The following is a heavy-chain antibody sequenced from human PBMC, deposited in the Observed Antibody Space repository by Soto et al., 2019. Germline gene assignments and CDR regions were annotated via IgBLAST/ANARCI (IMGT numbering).Heavy chain of an antibody. Sequence: QVQLVESGGGVVQPGRSLRLSCAASGFTFSSYGMHWVRQAPGKGLEWVAVISYDGSNKYYADSVKGRFTSSRDNSKNTLYLQMNSLRAEDTAVYYCAKDRPGFDPWGQGTLVTVSS. CDR2: ISYDGSNK. J-gene: IGHJ5*02. CDR1: GFTFSSYG. V-gene: IGHV3-30*18. CDR3: AKDRPGFDP.